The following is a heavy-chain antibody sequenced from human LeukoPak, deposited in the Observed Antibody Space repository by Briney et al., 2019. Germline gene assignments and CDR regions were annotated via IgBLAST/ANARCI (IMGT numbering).Heavy chain of an antibody. Sequence: GGSLRLSCAASGFTFSNYWMSWVRQAPGKGLDCVSAISGSGGSTHYADSVKGRFTISRDKSMNTLYLHMNSLRAEDTAVYYCAKDFTSFSSSWFSAWGAFDIWGQGTTVTVSS. CDR1: GFTFSNYW. V-gene: IGHV3-23*01. J-gene: IGHJ3*02. CDR3: AKDFTSFSSSWFSAWGAFDI. D-gene: IGHD6-13*01. CDR2: ISGSGGST.